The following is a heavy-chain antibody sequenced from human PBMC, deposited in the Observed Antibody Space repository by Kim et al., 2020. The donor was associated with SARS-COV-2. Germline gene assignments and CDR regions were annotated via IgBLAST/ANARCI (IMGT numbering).Heavy chain of an antibody. CDR1: GFTFSSYS. CDR3: AREGRGLSYYFDY. V-gene: IGHV3-21*01. Sequence: GGSLRLSCAASGFTFSSYSMNWVRQAPGKGLEWVSSISSSSSYIYYADSVKGRFTISRDNAKNSLYLQMNSLRAEDTSVYYCAREGRGLSYYFDYWGQGTLVTVSS. CDR2: ISSSSSYI. J-gene: IGHJ4*02. D-gene: IGHD3-16*02.